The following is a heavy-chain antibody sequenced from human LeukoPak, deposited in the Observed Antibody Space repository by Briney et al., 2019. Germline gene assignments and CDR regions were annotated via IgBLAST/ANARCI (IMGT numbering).Heavy chain of an antibody. V-gene: IGHV1-8*01. CDR2: TNPNSGNT. J-gene: IGHJ4*02. Sequence: ASVKVSCKASGYTFTSYDINWVRQATGRGLEWMGWTNPNSGNTGYAQKFQGRVTMTRNTSISTAYMELSSLRSEDTAVYYCARLPGYSSSWYPSGYWGQGTLVTVSS. D-gene: IGHD6-13*01. CDR1: GYTFTSYD. CDR3: ARLPGYSSSWYPSGY.